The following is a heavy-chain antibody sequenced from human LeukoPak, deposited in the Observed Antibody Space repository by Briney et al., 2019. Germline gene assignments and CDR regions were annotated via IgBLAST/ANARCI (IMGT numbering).Heavy chain of an antibody. CDR1: GYTFTGYY. D-gene: IGHD6-19*01. CDR2: INPNSGGT. Sequence: ASVKVSCKASGYTFTGYYMHWVRQAPGQGLEWMGWINPNSGGTNYAQKFQGRVTMTRDTSISTAYMELSRLRSDDTAVYYCARDGYSSEEHFDIWGQGTMVTVSS. V-gene: IGHV1-2*02. CDR3: ARDGYSSEEHFDI. J-gene: IGHJ3*02.